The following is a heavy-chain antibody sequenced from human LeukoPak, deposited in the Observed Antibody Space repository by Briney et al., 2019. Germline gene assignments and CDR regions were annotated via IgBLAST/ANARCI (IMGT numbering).Heavy chain of an antibody. D-gene: IGHD7-27*01. J-gene: IGHJ4*02. CDR2: INPNSGGT. CDR3: AREPNWGYYFDY. V-gene: IGHV1-2*02. Sequence: ASVKVSCKASGYTFTGYYMHWVRQAPGQGLEWMGWINPNSGGTNYAQKFQGRVTMTRDTSISTAYMELSRLRSDDTAVYYCAREPNWGYYFDYWGQGTLVTVSS. CDR1: GYTFTGYY.